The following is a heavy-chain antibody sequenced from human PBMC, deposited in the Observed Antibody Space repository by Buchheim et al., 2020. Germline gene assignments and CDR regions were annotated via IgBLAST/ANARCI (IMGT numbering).Heavy chain of an antibody. J-gene: IGHJ5*02. Sequence: QVQLQQWGAGLLKPSETLSLTCAVYGGSFSGYYWSWIRQPPGKGLEWIGEINHSGSTNYNPSLKSRVTISVDTSKNQFSLKLSSVTAADTAVYYCARVGDIVATIGWFDPWGQGTL. D-gene: IGHD5-12*01. CDR3: ARVGDIVATIGWFDP. V-gene: IGHV4-34*01. CDR1: GGSFSGYY. CDR2: INHSGST.